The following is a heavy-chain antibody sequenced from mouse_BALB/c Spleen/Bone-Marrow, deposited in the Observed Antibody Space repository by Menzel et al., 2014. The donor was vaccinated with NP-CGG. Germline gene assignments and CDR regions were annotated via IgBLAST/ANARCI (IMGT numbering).Heavy chain of an antibody. D-gene: IGHD2-14*01. CDR2: INPYNVGT. J-gene: IGHJ2*01. CDR1: GYSFTGYS. V-gene: IGHV1-25*01. Sequence: EVQLQQSGPELVKPGASMKISCKASGYSFTGYSMNWVKQSHGKNLEWIGLINPYNVGTSYNHKFKGKATLTVDKASSTDYMELLSMASEDSAVYCCARGGYCEALSYWGQGTPLTVSS. CDR3: ARGGYCEALSY.